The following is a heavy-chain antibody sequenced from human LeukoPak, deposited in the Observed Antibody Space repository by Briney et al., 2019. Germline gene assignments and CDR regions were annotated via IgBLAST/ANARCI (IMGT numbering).Heavy chain of an antibody. CDR3: ARSPRGIRLDY. V-gene: IGHV4-34*01. CDR1: GGSFSGYY. J-gene: IGHJ4*02. Sequence: SETLSLTCAVYGGSFSGYYWSWIRHPPGKGLEWIGEINHSGSTNYNPSLKSRVTISVDTSKNQFSLKLSSVNAADTAVYYCARSPRGIRLDYWGQGTLVTVSS. CDR2: INHSGST. D-gene: IGHD3-16*01.